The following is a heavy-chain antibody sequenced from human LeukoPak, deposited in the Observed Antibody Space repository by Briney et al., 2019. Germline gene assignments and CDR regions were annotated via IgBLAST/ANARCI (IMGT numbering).Heavy chain of an antibody. CDR1: GFAFSSYA. CDR2: ISYDRSNK. V-gene: IGHV3-30-3*01. D-gene: IGHD3-10*01. Sequence: PGGSLRLSCAASGFAFSSYAMHWVRQAPGKGLEWVAVISYDRSNKFYADSVKGRFTLSRDNSKNTLYLQMNSLRIEDTAVYYCGRGSVGFGELNYWGQGTLVTVSS. CDR3: GRGSVGFGELNY. J-gene: IGHJ4*02.